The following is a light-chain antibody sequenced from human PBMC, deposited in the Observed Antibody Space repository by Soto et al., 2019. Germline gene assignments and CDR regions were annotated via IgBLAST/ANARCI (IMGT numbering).Light chain of an antibody. CDR1: SSXVGGYNY. V-gene: IGLV2-8*01. J-gene: IGLJ1*01. Sequence: QSVLXQXXSXSGSPGXSXXXSXXGSSSXVGGYNYVSWYQQHPGKAPKLXXXXVRKRPSGVPDRFSGSKSGXTASLTVSGLQAEDEADYYCSSYTGTNNFGVFGPGTKVTVL. CDR2: XVR. CDR3: SSYTGTNNFGV.